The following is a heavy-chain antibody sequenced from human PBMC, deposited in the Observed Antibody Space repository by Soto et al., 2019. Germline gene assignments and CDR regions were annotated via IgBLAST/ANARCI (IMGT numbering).Heavy chain of an antibody. D-gene: IGHD3-3*01. J-gene: IGHJ4*02. Sequence: SETLSLTCTVSGGSISSYYWSWIRQPPGKGLEWIGYIYYSGSTNYNPSLKSRVTISVDTSKNQFSLKLSSVTAADTAVYYCAREFFGSGYHDYGGRGTLVTFSS. CDR1: GGSISSYY. V-gene: IGHV4-59*01. CDR3: AREFFGSGYHDY. CDR2: IYYSGST.